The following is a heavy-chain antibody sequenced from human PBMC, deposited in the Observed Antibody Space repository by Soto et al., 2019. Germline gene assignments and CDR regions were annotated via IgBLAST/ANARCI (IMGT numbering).Heavy chain of an antibody. CDR3: ARDRLVAATSAPPYCYYGMDV. J-gene: IGHJ6*02. V-gene: IGHV3-21*01. CDR1: GSTFSSYS. CDR2: IGSSTSYT. Sequence: GGSLRLSCAASGSTFSSYSMNWVRQAPGKGLEWVSTIGSSTSYTYYADSVKGRFTISRDNAKNSLYLQINSLRAEDTAVYYCARDRLVAATSAPPYCYYGMDVWGRGTTVTVSS. D-gene: IGHD2-15*01.